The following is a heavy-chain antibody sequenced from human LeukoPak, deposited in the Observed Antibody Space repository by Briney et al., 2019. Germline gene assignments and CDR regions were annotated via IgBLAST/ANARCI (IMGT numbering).Heavy chain of an antibody. CDR1: VGTFSGYA. J-gene: IGHJ4*02. Sequence: ASVKVSCKASVGTFSGYAISWVPQAPGQGLEWMGGIIPIFGTANYAQKFQGRVTSTADGSTSTAYMELSSMRSEDTAVYYCARVYPGICFDYWGQGTLVTVSS. D-gene: IGHD2-2*02. CDR3: ARVYPGICFDY. CDR2: IIPIFGTA. V-gene: IGHV1-69*13.